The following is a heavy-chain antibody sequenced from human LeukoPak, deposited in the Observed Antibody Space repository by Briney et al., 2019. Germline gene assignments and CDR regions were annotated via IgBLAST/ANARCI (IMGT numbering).Heavy chain of an antibody. D-gene: IGHD3-16*01. Sequence: GGSLRLSCAASGFTFSSYWMSWVRQAPGKGLEWVANIKQDGSEKYYVDSVKGRFTISRDNARNSLYLQVNSVRVEDTAVYYCANSVSFGGALRGDWGQGTLVTVSS. CDR1: GFTFSSYW. CDR3: ANSVSFGGALRGD. V-gene: IGHV3-7*01. CDR2: IKQDGSEK. J-gene: IGHJ4*02.